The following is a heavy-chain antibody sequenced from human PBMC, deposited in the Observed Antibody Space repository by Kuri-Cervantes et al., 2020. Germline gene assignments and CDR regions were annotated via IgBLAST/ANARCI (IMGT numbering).Heavy chain of an antibody. V-gene: IGHV3-21*01. CDR1: GFTFSSYS. J-gene: IGHJ3*02. CDR3: ASGIIAVAGLDAFDI. CDR2: ISSSSSYI. Sequence: GGSLRLSCAASGFTFSSYSMNWVRQAPGKGLEWVSSISSSSSYIYYADSVKGRFTISRDNSKNTLYLQMNSLRAEDTAVYYCASGIIAVAGLDAFDIWGQGTMVPVSS. D-gene: IGHD6-19*01.